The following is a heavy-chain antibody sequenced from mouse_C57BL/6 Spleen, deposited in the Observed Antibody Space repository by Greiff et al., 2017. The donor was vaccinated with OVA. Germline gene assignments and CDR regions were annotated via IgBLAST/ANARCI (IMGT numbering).Heavy chain of an antibody. D-gene: IGHD1-1*01. J-gene: IGHJ4*01. Sequence: VQLQQPGAELVRPGSSVKLSCKASGYTFTSYWMDWVKQRPGQGLEWIGNIYPSDSETHYNQKFKDKATLTVDKSSSTAYMQLSSLTSEDSAVYYCASAPYGSSPYYAMDYWGQGTSVTVSS. V-gene: IGHV1-61*01. CDR3: ASAPYGSSPYYAMDY. CDR1: GYTFTSYW. CDR2: IYPSDSET.